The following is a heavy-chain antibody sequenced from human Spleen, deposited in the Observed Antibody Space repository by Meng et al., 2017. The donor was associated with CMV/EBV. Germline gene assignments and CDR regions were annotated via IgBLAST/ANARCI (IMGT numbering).Heavy chain of an antibody. Sequence: LRLSCSASGFTFSDSYMSWIRQAPGKGLEWVTYISDNGRIINYVDSVKGRFTISRDNAKNSVYLQMNSLRAEDTAVYYCARRVYYFEYWGLGTLVTVSS. CDR2: ISDNGRII. CDR3: ARRVYYFEY. J-gene: IGHJ4*02. V-gene: IGHV3-11*01. CDR1: GFTFSDSY.